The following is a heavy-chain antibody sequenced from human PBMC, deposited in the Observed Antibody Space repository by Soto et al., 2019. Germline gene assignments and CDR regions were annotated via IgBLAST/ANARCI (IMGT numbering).Heavy chain of an antibody. Sequence: GGSLRLSCAASGFTFSSYGMHWVRQAPGKGLEWVAVISYDGSNKYYADSVKGRFTISRDNSKNTLYLQMNSLRAEDTAVYYCAKDPISGKYFDYWGQGTLVTVSS. CDR2: ISYDGSNK. CDR3: AKDPISGKYFDY. CDR1: GFTFSSYG. J-gene: IGHJ4*02. V-gene: IGHV3-30*18. D-gene: IGHD2-2*02.